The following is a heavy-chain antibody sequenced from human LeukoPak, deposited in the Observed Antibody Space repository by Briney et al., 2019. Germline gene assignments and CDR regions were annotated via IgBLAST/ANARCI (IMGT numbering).Heavy chain of an antibody. V-gene: IGHV1-3*01. J-gene: IGHJ4*02. Sequence: GASVKVSCKASGYTFINYAIHWVRQAPGQSLEWMGWIDAGNGNTKYSQKFQGRVTITGDTSANTASMELTSLRSEDTAVYYCARGSSSSWSIDYWGQGTLVTVSS. CDR3: ARGSSSSWSIDY. D-gene: IGHD6-13*01. CDR2: IDAGNGNT. CDR1: GYTFINYA.